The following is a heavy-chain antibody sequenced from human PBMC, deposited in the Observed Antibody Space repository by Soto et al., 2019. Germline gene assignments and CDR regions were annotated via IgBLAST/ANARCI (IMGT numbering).Heavy chain of an antibody. CDR3: AKIGDYGGNSFTYYFDY. Sequence: PGGSLRLSCAASGFTFSSYAMSWVRQAPGKGLEWVSAISGSGGSTYYADSVKGRFTISRDNSKNTLYLQMNSLRAEDTAVYYCAKIGDYGGNSFTYYFDYWGQGTLVTVSS. V-gene: IGHV3-23*01. D-gene: IGHD4-17*01. J-gene: IGHJ4*02. CDR1: GFTFSSYA. CDR2: ISGSGGST.